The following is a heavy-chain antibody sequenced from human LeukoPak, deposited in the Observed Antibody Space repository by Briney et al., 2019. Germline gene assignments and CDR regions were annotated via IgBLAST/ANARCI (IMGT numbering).Heavy chain of an antibody. J-gene: IGHJ5*02. Sequence: SETLSLTCTVSGGSISSYYWSWIRQPPGKGLEWIGYIYYSGSTNYNPSLKSRVTISVDTSKNQFSLKLSSVTAADTAVYYCARALPLITMVRGVIISPNWFDPWGQGTLVTVSS. CDR3: ARALPLITMVRGVIISPNWFDP. D-gene: IGHD3-10*01. CDR1: GGSISSYY. V-gene: IGHV4-59*01. CDR2: IYYSGST.